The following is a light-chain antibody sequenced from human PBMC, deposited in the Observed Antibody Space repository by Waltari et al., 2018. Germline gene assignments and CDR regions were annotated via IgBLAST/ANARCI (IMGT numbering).Light chain of an antibody. Sequence: DIQMTQTPSSLSASVGDTLTITCRASQAIITSLNWYQQKPGKAPKLLIYGASNLQGGVPSRFTGSGSATDFTLTISSLQPEDFATYYCQQSFRSPWTCGQGTKVEIK. CDR2: GAS. CDR1: QAIITS. CDR3: QQSFRSPWT. J-gene: IGKJ1*01. V-gene: IGKV1-39*01.